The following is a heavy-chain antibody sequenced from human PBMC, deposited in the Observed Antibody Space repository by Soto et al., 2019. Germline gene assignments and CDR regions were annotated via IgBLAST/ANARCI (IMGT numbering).Heavy chain of an antibody. Sequence: QMRLVQSGAEVKNSGSSVKVSCKASGGTSSNFVITWVRQVPGQGLEWLGGILPMFGAVKYAQKFQDRLTITADRSTNTASMELGSLRSEDTAVYYCARPKRSGYDRSDSYYHTMDVWGHGTTVTVS. V-gene: IGHV1-69*06. CDR1: GGTSSNFV. J-gene: IGHJ6*02. CDR3: ARPKRSGYDRSDSYYHTMDV. CDR2: ILPMFGAV. D-gene: IGHD3-22*01.